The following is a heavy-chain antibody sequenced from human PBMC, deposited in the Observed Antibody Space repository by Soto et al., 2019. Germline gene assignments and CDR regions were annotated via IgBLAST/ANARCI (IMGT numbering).Heavy chain of an antibody. CDR2: IYSGGST. Sequence: PGGSLRLSCAASGFTVSSNYMSWVRQAPGKGLEWVSVIYSGGSTYYADSVKGRFTISRDSAKNSLYLQMNSLRAEDTAVYYCARRSSSSWYSYFDYWGQGALVTVSS. J-gene: IGHJ4*02. CDR3: ARRSSSSWYSYFDY. V-gene: IGHV3-53*01. D-gene: IGHD6-13*01. CDR1: GFTVSSNY.